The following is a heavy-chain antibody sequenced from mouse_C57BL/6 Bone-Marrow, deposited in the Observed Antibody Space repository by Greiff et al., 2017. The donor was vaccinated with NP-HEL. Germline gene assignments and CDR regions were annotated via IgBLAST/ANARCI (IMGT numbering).Heavy chain of an antibody. D-gene: IGHD2-12*01. CDR3: ARRYRGLYCYAMDY. CDR2: ISRGSSTI. CDR1: GFTFSDYG. J-gene: IGHJ4*01. V-gene: IGHV5-17*01. Sequence: DVQLVESGGGLVKPGGSLKLSCAASGFTFSDYGMHWVRQAPEKGLEWVAYISRGSSTIYYADTVKGRFTIPRDNAKNTLFLQMTSLRSEDTAMYYCARRYRGLYCYAMDYWGRGNSVTVSA.